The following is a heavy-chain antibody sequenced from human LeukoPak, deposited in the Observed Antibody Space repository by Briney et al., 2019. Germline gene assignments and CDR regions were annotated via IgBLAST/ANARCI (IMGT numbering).Heavy chain of an antibody. Sequence: PGGSLRLSCAASGFTFSSYWMSWVRQAPGKGLEWVANIKQDGSEKYYVDSVKGRFTISRDNAKNSLYLQMNSLRAEDTAVYYCARETYSGRFLEWWEEYYYYGMDVWGQGTTVTVSS. CDR2: IKQDGSEK. CDR3: ARETYSGRFLEWWEEYYYYGMDV. J-gene: IGHJ6*02. D-gene: IGHD3-3*01. CDR1: GFTFSSYW. V-gene: IGHV3-7*01.